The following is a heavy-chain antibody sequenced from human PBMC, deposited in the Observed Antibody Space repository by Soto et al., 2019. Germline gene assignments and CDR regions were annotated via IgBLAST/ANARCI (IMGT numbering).Heavy chain of an antibody. CDR3: ARDPTNSHYGDYDFDY. CDR1: GFTFSSYS. CDR2: ISSSSSYI. D-gene: IGHD4-17*01. J-gene: IGHJ4*02. Sequence: GGSLRLSCAASGFTFSSYSMNWVRQAPGKGLEWVSSISSSSSYIYYADSVKGRFTISRDNAKNSLYLQMNSLRAEDTAVYYCARDPTNSHYGDYDFDYWGQGTLVTVSS. V-gene: IGHV3-21*01.